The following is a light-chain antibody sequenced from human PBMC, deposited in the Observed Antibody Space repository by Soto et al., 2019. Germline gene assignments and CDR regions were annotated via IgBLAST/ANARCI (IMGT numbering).Light chain of an antibody. CDR2: GAS. CDR1: QSVSGSY. Sequence: EIVLTQSPGTLSLSPGERATLSCRASQSVSGSYLAWYQQKPGQAPRLLIYGASSRATAIPDRFSGSGSGKDFTLTSSRLEPEDVAVFYCQQYGRSPLTFGGGTKVEIK. CDR3: QQYGRSPLT. V-gene: IGKV3-20*01. J-gene: IGKJ4*01.